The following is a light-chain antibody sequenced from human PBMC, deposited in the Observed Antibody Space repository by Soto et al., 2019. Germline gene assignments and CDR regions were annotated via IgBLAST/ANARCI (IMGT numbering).Light chain of an antibody. CDR2: KAS. Sequence: DIQMTQSPSTLSACVGDRVTITCRASQSVSTWLAWYQQKPGKAPKLLIYKASSLESGVPSRFSGSGSGTEFTLTISSLQPDDFATYYCQQYDGYSRTFGQGTKLEIK. V-gene: IGKV1-5*03. J-gene: IGKJ2*01. CDR3: QQYDGYSRT. CDR1: QSVSTW.